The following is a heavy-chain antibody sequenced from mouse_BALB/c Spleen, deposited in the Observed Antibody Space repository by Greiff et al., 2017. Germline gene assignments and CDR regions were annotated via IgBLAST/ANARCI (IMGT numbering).Heavy chain of an antibody. J-gene: IGHJ4*01. D-gene: IGHD2-3*01. Sequence: DVHLVESGGGLVKPGGSLKLSCAASGFTFSDYYMYWVRQTPEKRLEWVATISDGGSYTYYPDSVKGRFTISRDNAKNNLYLQMSSLKSEDTAMYYCASAYDGSLMDYWGQGTSVTVSS. V-gene: IGHV5-4*02. CDR2: ISDGGSYT. CDR3: ASAYDGSLMDY. CDR1: GFTFSDYY.